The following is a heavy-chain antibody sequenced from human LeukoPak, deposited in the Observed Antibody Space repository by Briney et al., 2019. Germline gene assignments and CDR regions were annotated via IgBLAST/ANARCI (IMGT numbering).Heavy chain of an antibody. CDR2: ISNDGSNK. Sequence: PGGSLRLSCAASGFIFSTYGIHCVRQAPGKGLEWVAVISNDGSNKYYADSVKGRFTISRDNSKNTLYLQMNSLRAEDTAVYYCAKGLSGGGQRGYFDYWGQGTLVTVSS. CDR1: GFIFSTYG. CDR3: AKGLSGGGQRGYFDY. V-gene: IGHV3-30*18. D-gene: IGHD4-23*01. J-gene: IGHJ4*02.